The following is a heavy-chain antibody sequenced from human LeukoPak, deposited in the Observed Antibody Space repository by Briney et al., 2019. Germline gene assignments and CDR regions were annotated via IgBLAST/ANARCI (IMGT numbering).Heavy chain of an antibody. J-gene: IGHJ4*02. CDR1: GFIFSDYG. CDR3: ARWGGTRQYYFDY. CDR2: TRFDGSIK. Sequence: QPGRSLRLSCAVSGFIFSDYGFHWVRQAPGKGLEWVAVTRFDGSIKQHADSVKGRFTISRDDSKNTLYLQMNFLKSEDTAVYYCARWGGTRQYYFDYWGQGTLVTVSS. D-gene: IGHD1-1*01. V-gene: IGHV3-33*01.